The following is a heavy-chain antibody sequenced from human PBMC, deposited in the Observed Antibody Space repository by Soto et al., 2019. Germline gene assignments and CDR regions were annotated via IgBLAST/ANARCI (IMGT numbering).Heavy chain of an antibody. CDR1: GGSITRGGYY. CDR2: IYNSGTT. CDR3: ARDPAP. V-gene: IGHV4-31*03. J-gene: IGHJ5*02. Sequence: QVQLQESGPGLVNPSETLSLTCTVSGGSITRGGYYWSWIRQHPGKGLEWIGYIYNSGTTYYNPSLKSGVTISVDTSKNQFSLKLTSVTAADTAVYYCARDPAPWGQGTMVTVSS.